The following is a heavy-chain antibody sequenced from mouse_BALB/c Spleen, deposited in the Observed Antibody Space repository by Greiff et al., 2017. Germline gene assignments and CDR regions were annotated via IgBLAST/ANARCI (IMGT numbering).Heavy chain of an antibody. Sequence: VQLQQPGAELVKPGASVKLSCKASGYTFTSYYMYWVKQRPGQGLEWIGGINPSNGGTNYNEKFKSKATLTVDKSSSTAYMQLSSLTSEDSAVYYCTRSGGYDAYAMDYWGQGTSVTVSS. CDR1: GYTFTSYY. V-gene: IGHV1S81*02. D-gene: IGHD2-2*01. CDR3: TRSGGYDAYAMDY. J-gene: IGHJ4*01. CDR2: INPSNGGT.